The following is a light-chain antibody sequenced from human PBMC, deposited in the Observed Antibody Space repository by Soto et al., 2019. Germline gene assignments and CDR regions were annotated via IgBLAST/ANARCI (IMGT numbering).Light chain of an antibody. CDR1: QSINGW. J-gene: IGKJ1*01. Sequence: DIQMTQSPSTLSASVGDRVTITCRASQSINGWLAWYQQKPGKAPKLLIYKASSLESGVPSRFSGGGSGTEFSLTINSLQPDDFATYYCQQYNSFSQTFGQGTKVDIK. CDR2: KAS. V-gene: IGKV1-5*03. CDR3: QQYNSFSQT.